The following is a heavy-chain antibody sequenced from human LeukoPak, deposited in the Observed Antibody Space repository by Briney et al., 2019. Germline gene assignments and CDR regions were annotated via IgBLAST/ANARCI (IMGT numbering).Heavy chain of an antibody. CDR2: INHSGST. Sequence: PGGSLRLSCAASGFTFSSYWMSWIRQPPGKGLEWIGEINHSGSTNYNPSLKSRVTISVDTSKNQFSLKLSSVTAADTAVYYCARGRGSGWYKNAFDIWGQGTMVTVSS. D-gene: IGHD6-19*01. CDR1: GFTFSSYW. V-gene: IGHV4-34*01. J-gene: IGHJ3*02. CDR3: ARGRGSGWYKNAFDI.